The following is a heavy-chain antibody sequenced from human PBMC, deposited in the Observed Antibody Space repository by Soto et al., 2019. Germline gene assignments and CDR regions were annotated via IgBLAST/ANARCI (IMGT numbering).Heavy chain of an antibody. CDR2: IIPIFGTA. J-gene: IGHJ6*02. V-gene: IGHV1-69*06. CDR3: ARFIGMVRGAYGMDV. D-gene: IGHD3-10*01. CDR1: GSSFSSYS. Sequence: AVKGSCKASGSSFSSYSISWVRQAPGQGREWVGGIIPIFGTANYAQKFQGRVTITADKSTSTAYMELSSLRSEDTAVYYCARFIGMVRGAYGMDVWGQGTTVTVSS.